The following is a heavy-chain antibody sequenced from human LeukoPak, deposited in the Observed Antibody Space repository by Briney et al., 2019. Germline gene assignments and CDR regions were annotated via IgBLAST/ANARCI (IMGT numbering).Heavy chain of an antibody. V-gene: IGHV3-7*02. CDR1: GFTFSPYW. D-gene: IGHD4-17*01. Sequence: GGSLRLSCAASGFTFSPYWMSWVRQAPGKGLEWVANIKQDGSEKYYVDSVKGRFTISRDNAKNSLYLQMNSLRVEDTAVYYCARQDTLTHYYVMDVWGQGTTVTVSS. J-gene: IGHJ6*02. CDR3: ARQDTLTHYYVMDV. CDR2: IKQDGSEK.